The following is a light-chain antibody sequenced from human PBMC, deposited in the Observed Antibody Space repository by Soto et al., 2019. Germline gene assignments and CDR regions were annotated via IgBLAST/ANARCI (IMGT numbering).Light chain of an antibody. CDR3: QQYNTWPPHT. Sequence: EIVMTQSPATLSVSPGERATLSCRASQSVSSNLAWYQQKPGQAPRLLIYGASTRATGIPARFSGSGSGTEFTIITGTLQTEDFAVYYCQQYNTWPPHTFGQGTKLEIK. CDR2: GAS. CDR1: QSVSSN. J-gene: IGKJ2*01. V-gene: IGKV3-15*01.